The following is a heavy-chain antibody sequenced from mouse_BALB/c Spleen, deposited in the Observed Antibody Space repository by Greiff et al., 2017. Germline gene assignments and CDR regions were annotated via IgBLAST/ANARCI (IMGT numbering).Heavy chain of an antibody. D-gene: IGHD2-3*01. J-gene: IGHJ3*01. CDR3: TYDFAY. CDR1: GFTFSNYW. Sequence: EVQLQESGGGLVQPGGSMKLSCVASGFTFSNYWMNWVRQSPEKGLEWVAEIRLKSNNYATHYAESVKGRFTISRDDSKSSVYLQMNNLRAEDTGIYYCTYDFAYWGQGTLVTVSA. CDR2: IRLKSNNYAT. V-gene: IGHV6-6*02.